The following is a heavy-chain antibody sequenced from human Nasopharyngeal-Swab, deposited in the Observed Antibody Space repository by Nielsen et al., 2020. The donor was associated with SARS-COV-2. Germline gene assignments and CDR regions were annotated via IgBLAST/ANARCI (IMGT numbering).Heavy chain of an antibody. J-gene: IGHJ3*02. CDR3: AKDILPGRYDRTYDAFDI. Sequence: GGSLRLSCAASGFTFSSYAMSWVRQAPGKGLEWVSAISGSGGSTYYADSVKGRFTISRDNSKNTLYLQMNSLRAEDTAVYYCAKDILPGRYDRTYDAFDIWGHGTMVTVSS. V-gene: IGHV3-23*01. CDR2: ISGSGGST. CDR1: GFTFSSYA. D-gene: IGHD3-22*01.